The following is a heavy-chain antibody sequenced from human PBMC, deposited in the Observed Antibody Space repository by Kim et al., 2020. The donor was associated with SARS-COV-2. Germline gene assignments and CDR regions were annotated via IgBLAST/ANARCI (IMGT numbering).Heavy chain of an antibody. Sequence: TSFAQKFLGRVTMTRDTSTSTVFMELSSLRSEDTALYYCARGTWFGEIGYWGQGVLVTVSS. D-gene: IGHD3-10*01. J-gene: IGHJ4*02. CDR2: T. V-gene: IGHV1-46*01. CDR3: ARGTWFGEIGY.